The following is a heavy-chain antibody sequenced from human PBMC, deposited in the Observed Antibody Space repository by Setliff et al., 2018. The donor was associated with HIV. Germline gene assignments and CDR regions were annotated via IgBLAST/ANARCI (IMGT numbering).Heavy chain of an antibody. V-gene: IGHV1-69*13. CDR3: ARGGEMTTVVSLDY. CDR2: IIPIFGTA. J-gene: IGHJ4*02. CDR1: GGTFSSYA. Sequence: SVKVSCKASGGTFSSYAISWVRQAPGQGLEWMGGIIPIFGTANYAQKFQGRVTITADESTSTAYMELSSLRSEDTAVYYCARGGEMTTVVSLDYWGQGTLVTVSS. D-gene: IGHD4-17*01.